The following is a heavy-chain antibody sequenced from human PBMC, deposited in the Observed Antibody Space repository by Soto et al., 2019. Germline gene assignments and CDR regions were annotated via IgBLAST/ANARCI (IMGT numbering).Heavy chain of an antibody. CDR3: ARGRYDFWSGYRHDAFDI. CDR2: INHSGST. J-gene: IGHJ3*02. Sequence: PSETLSLTCAVYGGSFSGYYWSWIRQPPGKGLEWIGEINHSGSTNYNPSLKSRVTISVDTSKNQFSLKLSSVTAADAAVYYCARGRYDFWSGYRHDAFDIWGQGTMVTVS. CDR1: GGSFSGYY. V-gene: IGHV4-34*01. D-gene: IGHD3-3*01.